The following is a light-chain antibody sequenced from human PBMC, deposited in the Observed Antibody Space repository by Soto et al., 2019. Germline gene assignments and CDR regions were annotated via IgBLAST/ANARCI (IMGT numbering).Light chain of an antibody. CDR1: SSDVGGYNY. CDR2: EVT. CDR3: SSYTSSSILYV. Sequence: QSVLTQSASVSGSPGQSITISCTGTSSDVGGYNYVSWYQQHQGKAPQRIIYEVTNRPSGVSNRFSGSKSGNTASLTISGLQAEDEADYYCSSYTSSSILYVFGTGTKVTVL. J-gene: IGLJ1*01. V-gene: IGLV2-14*01.